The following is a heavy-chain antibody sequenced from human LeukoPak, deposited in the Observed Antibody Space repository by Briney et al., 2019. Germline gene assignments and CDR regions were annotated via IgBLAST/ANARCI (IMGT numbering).Heavy chain of an antibody. CDR2: LSDSGASK. D-gene: IGHD4-17*01. CDR3: ASSPPTGITVSYFDY. V-gene: IGHV3-23*01. Sequence: GGSLRLSCAASGFTFSSYATTWVGQAPGKGLEWVSTLSDSGASKYYADSVKGRFTISRDNSKNTLYLQMNSLRADDTAVYYCASSPPTGITVSYFDYWGQGTLVTVSS. CDR1: GFTFSSYA. J-gene: IGHJ4*02.